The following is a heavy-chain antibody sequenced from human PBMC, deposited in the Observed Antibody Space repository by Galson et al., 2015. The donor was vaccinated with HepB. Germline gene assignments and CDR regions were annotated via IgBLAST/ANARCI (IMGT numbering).Heavy chain of an antibody. J-gene: IGHJ6*03. D-gene: IGHD2-2*01. V-gene: IGHV3-48*02. CDR1: GFTFSSYS. CDR2: ISSSSSTI. CDR3: ARVTQWYQLLFYYYYMDV. Sequence: SLRLSCAASGFTFSSYSMNWVRQAPGKGLEWVSYISSSSSTIYYADSVKGRFTISRDNAKNSLYLQMNSLRDEDTAVYYCARVTQWYQLLFYYYYMDVWGKGTTFTVSS.